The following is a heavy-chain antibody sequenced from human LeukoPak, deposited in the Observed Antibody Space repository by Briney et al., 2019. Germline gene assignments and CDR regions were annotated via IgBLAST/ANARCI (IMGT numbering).Heavy chain of an antibody. Sequence: GKSLRLSCAASGFTFSRYWINWVRQAPGKGLEWVSSINPDGSTTTYADSVKGRFTISRDNAKNTVYLQMNSLRAEDTAVYYCARVLSGSWDWFDPWGQGTLVTVSS. D-gene: IGHD3-22*01. CDR3: ARVLSGSWDWFDP. CDR1: GFTFSRYW. J-gene: IGHJ5*02. V-gene: IGHV3-74*01. CDR2: INPDGSTT.